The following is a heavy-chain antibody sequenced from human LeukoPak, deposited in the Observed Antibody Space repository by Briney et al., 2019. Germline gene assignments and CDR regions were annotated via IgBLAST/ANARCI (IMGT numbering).Heavy chain of an antibody. CDR2: IKGDESEI. J-gene: IGHJ4*02. CDR3: ARDVY. Sequence: GGSLRLSCAASGFALSSYWMSWVRQAPGKGLEWVAAIKGDESEIYYVDSEKGRFTISRDNTKNSLYLQMNNLRAEDTAVFYCARDVYWGQGTLVTVSS. CDR1: GFALSSYW. V-gene: IGHV3-7*04.